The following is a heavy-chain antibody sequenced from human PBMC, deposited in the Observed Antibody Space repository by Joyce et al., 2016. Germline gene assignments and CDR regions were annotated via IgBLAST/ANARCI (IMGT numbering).Heavy chain of an antibody. CDR1: GFTFSNYG. Sequence: QVQLVESGGGVVQPGRSLRLSCAASGFTFSNYGMTWVRQAPGKGLEGVAVISYDGSNKYYVDSVKGRFTISRDNSKNTLYLQMNSLRPEDTAVYYCARALGWDSNSCHDYWGQGTLVTVSS. D-gene: IGHD6-13*01. V-gene: IGHV3-30*03. J-gene: IGHJ4*02. CDR2: ISYDGSNK. CDR3: ARALGWDSNSCHDY.